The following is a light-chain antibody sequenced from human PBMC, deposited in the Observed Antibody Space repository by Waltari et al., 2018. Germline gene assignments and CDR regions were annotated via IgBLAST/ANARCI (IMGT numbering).Light chain of an antibody. CDR1: SGHSSNI. Sequence: QLVLTQSPSASASLGASVKLTCTLSSGHSSNIIAWHQQQPEKGPRDLMKVNRDGSHSKGDGIPDRVAGSSSVAERYLTISSRQSEDEADYYCQTGGHGTWVFGGGTKLTVL. V-gene: IGLV4-69*01. CDR2: VNRDGSH. CDR3: QTGGHGTWV. J-gene: IGLJ3*02.